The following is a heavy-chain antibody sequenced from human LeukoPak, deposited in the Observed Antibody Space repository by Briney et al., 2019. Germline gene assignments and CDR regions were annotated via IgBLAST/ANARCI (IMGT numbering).Heavy chain of an antibody. CDR2: IKSDGSST. D-gene: IGHD1-14*01. V-gene: IGHV3-74*01. CDR1: GFTFTRYS. J-gene: IGHJ5*02. Sequence: GGSLRHSCAATGFTFTRYSMHWVRQAPGKGLVWVSRIKSDGSSTSYADSVKGRFTISRDNAKNTLFLQMNSLRAEDTAVYYCAIVNPWLVPTGPRTLVTVSS. CDR3: AIVNPWLVP.